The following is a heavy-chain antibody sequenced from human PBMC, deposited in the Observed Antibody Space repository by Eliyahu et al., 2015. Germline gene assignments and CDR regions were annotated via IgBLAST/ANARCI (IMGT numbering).Heavy chain of an antibody. V-gene: IGHV3-9*01. CDR3: AKDMSDYYGSGSYPHH. J-gene: IGHJ4*02. D-gene: IGHD3-10*01. Sequence: EVQLVESGGGLVQPGRSLXLSCVAXGFTFDXYAMHWVRQAPGKGLEWVSGISWNSGSIGYADSVKGRFTISRDNAKNSLYLQMNSLRAEDTALYYCAKDMSDYYGSGSYPHHWGQGTLVTVSS. CDR2: ISWNSGSI. CDR1: GFTFDXYA.